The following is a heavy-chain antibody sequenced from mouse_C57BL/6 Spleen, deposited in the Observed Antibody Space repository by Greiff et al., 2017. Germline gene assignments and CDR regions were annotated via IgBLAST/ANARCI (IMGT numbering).Heavy chain of an antibody. CDR2: IWRGGST. V-gene: IGHV2-2*01. CDR3: ARKGGNLAWFAY. CDR1: GFSLTSYG. Sequence: VQLQQSGPGLVQPSQSLSITCTVSGFSLTSYGVHWVRQSPGTGLEWLGVIWRGGSTDYNAAFISRLSISKDNSKSQVFFKMNSLQADDTAIYYWARKGGNLAWFAYWGQGTLVTVSA. J-gene: IGHJ3*01. D-gene: IGHD2-1*01.